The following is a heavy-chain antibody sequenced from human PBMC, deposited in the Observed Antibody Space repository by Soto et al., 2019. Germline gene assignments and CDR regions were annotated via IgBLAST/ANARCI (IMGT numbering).Heavy chain of an antibody. Sequence: PSETLSLTCTVSGGSISSGGYYWSWIRQHPGKGLEWIGYIYYSGSTYYNPSLKSRVTISVDTSKNQFSLKLSSVTAADTAVYYCARRGVPAPYYYYGMDVWGQGTTVTVSS. CDR3: ARRGVPAPYYYYGMDV. J-gene: IGHJ6*02. CDR2: IYYSGST. V-gene: IGHV4-31*03. CDR1: GGSISSGGYY. D-gene: IGHD2-2*01.